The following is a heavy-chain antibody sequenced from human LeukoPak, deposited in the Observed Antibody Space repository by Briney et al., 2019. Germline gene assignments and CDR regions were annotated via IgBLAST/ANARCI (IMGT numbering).Heavy chain of an antibody. Sequence: GGSLRLSCAASGFTFSSYSMNWVRQAPGKGLEWVSYISSSSSTIYYADSVKGRFTISRDNAKNSLYLQMNSLRAEDTAVYYCARDHAYYDILTGYYTAWFDPWGQGTLVTVSS. CDR3: ARDHAYYDILTGYYTAWFDP. V-gene: IGHV3-48*01. J-gene: IGHJ5*02. D-gene: IGHD3-9*01. CDR2: ISSSSSTI. CDR1: GFTFSSYS.